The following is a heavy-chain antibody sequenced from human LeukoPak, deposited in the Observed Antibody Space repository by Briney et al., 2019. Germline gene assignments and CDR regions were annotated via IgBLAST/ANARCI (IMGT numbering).Heavy chain of an antibody. CDR1: GYTFTIYY. V-gene: IGHV1-46*01. J-gene: IGHJ4*02. D-gene: IGHD3-22*01. Sequence: ASVTVSFKSSGYTFTIYYMHWVRQAPGQGLEWMGIINPSSGSTSYAQKFQGRVTMTRDTSTSTVYMELSSLRSEDTAVYYCERDIIHYDSSGYYPSFDYWGQGTMVTVSS. CDR2: INPSSGST. CDR3: ERDIIHYDSSGYYPSFDY.